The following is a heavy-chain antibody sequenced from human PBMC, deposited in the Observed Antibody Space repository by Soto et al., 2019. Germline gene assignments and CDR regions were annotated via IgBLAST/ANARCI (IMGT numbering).Heavy chain of an antibody. J-gene: IGHJ3*02. D-gene: IGHD5-12*01. CDR3: ARDPVNSGYDWEGAFDI. V-gene: IGHV7-4-1*01. CDR2: INTNTGNP. CDR1: GYTFTSYA. Sequence: QVQLVQSGSELKKPGASVKVSCKASGYTFTSYAMNWVRQAPGQGLEWMGWINTNTGNPTYAQGFTGRFVFSLDTSVSTAYLQICSLNAEDTAVYYCARDPVNSGYDWEGAFDIWGQGTMVTVSS.